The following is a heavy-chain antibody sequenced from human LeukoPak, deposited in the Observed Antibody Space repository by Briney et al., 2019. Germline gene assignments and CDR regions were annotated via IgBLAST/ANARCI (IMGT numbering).Heavy chain of an antibody. D-gene: IGHD3-22*01. Sequence: GESLKISCKGSGYSFTSYWIGWVRQMPGKGLEGMGIIYPGDSDTRYSPSYQGQVTISADKSISTDYLQWSSLKASDTAMYYCARRHYYDSSGYYFDAFDIWGQGTMVTVSS. J-gene: IGHJ3*02. CDR3: ARRHYYDSSGYYFDAFDI. V-gene: IGHV5-51*01. CDR1: GYSFTSYW. CDR2: IYPGDSDT.